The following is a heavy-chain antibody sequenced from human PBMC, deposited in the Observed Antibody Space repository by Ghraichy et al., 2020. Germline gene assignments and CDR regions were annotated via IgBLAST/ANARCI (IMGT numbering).Heavy chain of an antibody. J-gene: IGHJ6*02. CDR1: GYTFTSYG. Sequence: ASVKVSCKASGYTFTSYGISWVRQAPGQGLEWMGWISAYNGNTNYAQKLQGRVTMTTDTSTSTAYMELRSLRSDDTAVYYCARWSRYSSSWYYYYGMDVWGQGTTVTVSS. CDR3: ARWSRYSSSWYYYYGMDV. D-gene: IGHD6-13*01. CDR2: ISAYNGNT. V-gene: IGHV1-18*01.